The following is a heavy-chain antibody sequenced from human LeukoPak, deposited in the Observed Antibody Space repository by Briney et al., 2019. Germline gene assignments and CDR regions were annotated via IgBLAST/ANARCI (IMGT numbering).Heavy chain of an antibody. CDR1: GYTFTSYD. Sequence: EASVKVSCKASGYTFTSYDISWVRQAPGQGLEWMGWISTYNGDRNYAQNLQGRVTMTTDTSTSTAYMELRSLRSDDTAVYYCARIDLARRYGLGVWGQGTTVTVSS. CDR2: ISTYNGDR. J-gene: IGHJ6*02. V-gene: IGHV1-18*01. CDR3: ARIDLARRYGLGV.